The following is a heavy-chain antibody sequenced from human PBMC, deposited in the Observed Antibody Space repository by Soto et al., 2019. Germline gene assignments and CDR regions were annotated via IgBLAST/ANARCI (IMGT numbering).Heavy chain of an antibody. CDR1: GSRFSNYV. CDR3: AREGRGKKAGYNGLVSLGY. Sequence: QVQLVQSGAEVKTPGSSLKVSCKVSGSRFSNYVISWVRQAPGHGLEWLGRIIPIFNSTKYAQNFQGRVTLTADKSTSTASLELSSLRSDDTDVYYCAREGRGKKAGYNGLVSLGYWGQGTLVTVSS. V-gene: IGHV1-69*06. J-gene: IGHJ4*02. CDR2: IIPIFNST. D-gene: IGHD2-2*02.